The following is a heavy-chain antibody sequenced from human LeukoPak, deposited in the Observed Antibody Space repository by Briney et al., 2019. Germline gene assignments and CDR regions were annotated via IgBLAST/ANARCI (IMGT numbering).Heavy chain of an antibody. V-gene: IGHV4-34*01. CDR1: GGSFSGYY. D-gene: IGHD6-13*01. J-gene: IGHJ6*03. Sequence: SETLSLTCAVYGGSFSGYYWTWIRQPPGKGLEWIGEINHSGSTSYNPSLKSRVTISVDTSKNQFSLKLRSVTAADTAVYYCAREVDSSSWYGDYYHFYMDVWGKGTTVTVSS. CDR3: AREVDSSSWYGDYYHFYMDV. CDR2: INHSGST.